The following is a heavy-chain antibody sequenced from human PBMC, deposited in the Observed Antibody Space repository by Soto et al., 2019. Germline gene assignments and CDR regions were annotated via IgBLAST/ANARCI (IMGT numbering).Heavy chain of an antibody. CDR3: ARGQYYYDSGGYYYSNWFDP. CDR1: GDSVSSNSAA. CDR2: TYYRPKRYN. J-gene: IGHJ5*02. D-gene: IGHD3-22*01. Sequence: SQTLSLTCAISGDSVSSNSAAWNWIRQSPSRGLEWLGRTYYRPKRYNDYAVSVKSRITINPDTSKNQFFLQLNSVTPEDTAVYYCARGQYYYDSGGYYYSNWFDPWGQGTLVTVSS. V-gene: IGHV6-1*01.